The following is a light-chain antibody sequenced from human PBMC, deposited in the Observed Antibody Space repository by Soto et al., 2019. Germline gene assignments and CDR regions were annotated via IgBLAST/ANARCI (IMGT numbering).Light chain of an antibody. CDR1: SSHIGAGYD. CDR3: QSYDSSLSGYV. Sequence: QSVLTPPPPVSGSPGQRVTISRPGSSSHIGAGYDVHWYQQLPGTAPKLLIYGNSNRPSGVPDRFSGSKSGTSASLAITGLQAEDEADYYCQSYDSSLSGYVFGTGTKVTVL. CDR2: GNS. J-gene: IGLJ1*01. V-gene: IGLV1-40*01.